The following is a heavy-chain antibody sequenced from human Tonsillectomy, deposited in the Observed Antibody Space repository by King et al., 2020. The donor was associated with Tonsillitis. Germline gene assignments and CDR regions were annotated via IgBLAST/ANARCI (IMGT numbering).Heavy chain of an antibody. V-gene: IGHV4-4*07. Sequence: VQLQESGPGLVKPSETLSLTCTVSGGSISMYYWSWIRQPAGKGLEWIGRIYTRRSTNFNLSLKIRVTMSVDTSKNQFSLKRSSVTAADTAVYYCAREFQSSRPLDYWGQGTLVTVSS. CDR2: IYTRRST. D-gene: IGHD6-13*01. J-gene: IGHJ4*02. CDR3: AREFQSSRPLDY. CDR1: GGSISMYY.